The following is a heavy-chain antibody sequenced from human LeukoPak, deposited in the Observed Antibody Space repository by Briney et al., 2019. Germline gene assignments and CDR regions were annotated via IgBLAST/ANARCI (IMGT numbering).Heavy chain of an antibody. J-gene: IGHJ5*02. D-gene: IGHD6-13*01. CDR1: GGSINGYY. CDR2: IYYSGST. V-gene: IGHV4-59*08. CDR3: ARLHFAAAEEFDP. Sequence: SETVSLTCTVSGGSINGYYWSWIRQPPGKGLEWIAYIYYSGSTNYNPSLKSRVSISVDTSKNQFSLNLSSVTAADTAVYYCARLHFAAAEEFDPWGQGTLVTVSS.